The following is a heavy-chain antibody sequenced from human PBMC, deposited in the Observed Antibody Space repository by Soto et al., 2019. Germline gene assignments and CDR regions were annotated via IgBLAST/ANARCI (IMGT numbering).Heavy chain of an antibody. Sequence: EVQLLESGGGLVQPGGSLRLSCAVSGFTFSSYAMSWVRQAPGKGLVWVSHIHSDGSTTTYADSVKGRFTISRDNAKNTLYLQMNSLRAEDTAVYYCVRGDKGGFDLWGQGTTVTVSS. D-gene: IGHD2-21*02. CDR1: GFTFSSYA. CDR3: VRGDKGGFDL. CDR2: IHSDGSTT. J-gene: IGHJ3*01. V-gene: IGHV3-74*02.